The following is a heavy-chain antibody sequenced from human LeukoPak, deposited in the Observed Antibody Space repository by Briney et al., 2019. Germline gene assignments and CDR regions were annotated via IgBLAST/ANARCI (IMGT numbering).Heavy chain of an antibody. V-gene: IGHV1/OR15-3*02. J-gene: IGHJ6*03. Sequence: ASVKVSCKTSGYSFIDYYIHWVRQAPGQRLEWMGWINAGNGNTKYSQEFQGRVTITRDTSIDTAYMQLSRLRSDDTAVYYCAKDRYGDYEAPFHYYMDAWGRGTTVTVSS. CDR1: GYSFIDYY. CDR3: AKDRYGDYEAPFHYYMDA. CDR2: INAGNGNT. D-gene: IGHD5-12*01.